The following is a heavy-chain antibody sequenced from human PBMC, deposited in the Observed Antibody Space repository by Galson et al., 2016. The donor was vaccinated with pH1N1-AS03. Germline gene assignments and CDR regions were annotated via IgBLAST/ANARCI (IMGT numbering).Heavy chain of an antibody. D-gene: IGHD3-22*01. Sequence: SLRLSCAASGFIFSNYAMTWVRQAPGKGLEWVSTIGGSGAGTYYADSVKGRFTISRDNSENTVYVQMSSLRAEDTAVYYCAKAGYYDSRGHSASFDYWGQGTLVTVSS. V-gene: IGHV3-23*01. CDR1: GFIFSNYA. J-gene: IGHJ4*02. CDR2: IGGSGAGT. CDR3: AKAGYYDSRGHSASFDY.